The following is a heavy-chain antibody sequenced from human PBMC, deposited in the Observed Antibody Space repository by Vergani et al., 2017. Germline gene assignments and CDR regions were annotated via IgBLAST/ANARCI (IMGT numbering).Heavy chain of an antibody. D-gene: IGHD2-21*02. V-gene: IGHV3-66*01. CDR2: IYSGGST. Sequence: EVQLVESGGGLVQPGGSLRLSCAASGFTVSSNYMSWVRQAPGKGLEWVSVIYSGGSTYYADSVKGRFTISRDNSKNTLYLQMNSLRAEDTAVYYCAKDRAFSIVVVTAPLFDYWGQGTLVTVSS. CDR1: GFTVSSNY. CDR3: AKDRAFSIVVVTAPLFDY. J-gene: IGHJ4*02.